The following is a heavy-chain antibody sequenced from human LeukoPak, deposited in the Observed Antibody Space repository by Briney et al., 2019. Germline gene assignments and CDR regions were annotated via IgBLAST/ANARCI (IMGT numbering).Heavy chain of an antibody. CDR2: IYYSGST. D-gene: IGHD5-18*01. J-gene: IGHJ6*02. V-gene: IGHV4-61*08. Sequence: PSETLSLTCTVSGGSISSGGYYWSWIRQHPGKGLEWIGYIYYSGSTNYNPSLKSRVTISVDTSKNQFSLKLSSVTAADTAVYYCARLPGILYYYYGMDVWGQGTTVTVSS. CDR3: ARLPGILYYYYGMDV. CDR1: GGSISSGGYY.